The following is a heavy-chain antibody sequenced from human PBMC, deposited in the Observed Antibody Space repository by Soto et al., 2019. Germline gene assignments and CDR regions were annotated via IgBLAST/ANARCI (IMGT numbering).Heavy chain of an antibody. CDR1: GYTFFNCG. D-gene: IGHD2-15*01. CDR3: ASRGVVVVAASPVNEDDYYYYGMDV. V-gene: IGHV1-18*01. J-gene: IGHJ6*02. CDR2: ISAYNGNR. Sequence: ASVKVSCKASGYTFFNCGITWVRQAHGQGLEWMGWISAYNGNRNYAQKFQGRVTITADESTSTAYMELSSLRSEDTAVYYCASRGVVVVAASPVNEDDYYYYGMDVWGQGTTVTVSS.